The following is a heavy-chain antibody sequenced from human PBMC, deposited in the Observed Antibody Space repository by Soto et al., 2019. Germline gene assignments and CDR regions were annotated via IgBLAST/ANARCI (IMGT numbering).Heavy chain of an antibody. CDR3: ARHLYSGESSGYYGY. CDR2: IYHSGST. Sequence: SETLSLTCAVSGGSISSGGYSWSWIRQPPGKGLEWIGYIYHSGSTYYNPSLKSRVTISVDRSKNQFSLKLSSVTAADTAVYYCARHLYSGESSGYYGYWGQGALVTVSS. J-gene: IGHJ4*02. CDR1: GGSISSGGYS. D-gene: IGHD3-22*01. V-gene: IGHV4-30-2*01.